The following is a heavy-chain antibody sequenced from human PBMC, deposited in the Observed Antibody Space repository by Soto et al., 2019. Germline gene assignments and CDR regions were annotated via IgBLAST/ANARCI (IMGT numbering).Heavy chain of an antibody. V-gene: IGHV3-30*03. CDR1: AFTFSNYA. D-gene: IGHD5-18*01. Sequence: GGSLRLSCAASAFTFSNYAMHWVRQAPGKGLEWVAVISYDGSNKYYADSVKGRFTISRDNSKNTLYLQMSSLRAEDMAVYYCARSGYSYGYRFDYWGQGTLVTVSS. CDR3: ARSGYSYGYRFDY. CDR2: ISYDGSNK. J-gene: IGHJ4*02.